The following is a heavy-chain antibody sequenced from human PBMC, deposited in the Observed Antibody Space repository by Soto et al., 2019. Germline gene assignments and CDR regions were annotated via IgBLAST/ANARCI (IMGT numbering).Heavy chain of an antibody. V-gene: IGHV1-69*01. CDR1: GGTFSSYA. CDR2: IIPIFGTA. D-gene: IGHD6-6*01. CDR3: ARENGEQLVARYYYGMDV. Sequence: QVQLVQSGAEVKKPGSSVKVSCKASGGTFSSYAISWVRQAPGQGLEWMGVIIPIFGTANYAQKFQGRVTITADESTSTAYMELSSLRSEDTAVYYCARENGEQLVARYYYGMDVWGQGTKVTVSS. J-gene: IGHJ6*02.